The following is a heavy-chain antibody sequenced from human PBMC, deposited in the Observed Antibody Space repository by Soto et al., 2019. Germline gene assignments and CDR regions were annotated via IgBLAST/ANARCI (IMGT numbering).Heavy chain of an antibody. V-gene: IGHV3-23*01. Sequence: EVQLLESGGGLVQPGGSLRLSCAASGFIFSNYAMTWVRQAPGKGLEWVSTVSGSGDSTYSADSVKGRFTFSRDNSKNTLYVQMNSMRAEDMAVYYCAKSSGDYRDYYYYYMDVWGKGTTVTVSS. D-gene: IGHD4-17*01. CDR3: AKSSGDYRDYYYYYMDV. CDR2: VSGSGDST. J-gene: IGHJ6*03. CDR1: GFIFSNYA.